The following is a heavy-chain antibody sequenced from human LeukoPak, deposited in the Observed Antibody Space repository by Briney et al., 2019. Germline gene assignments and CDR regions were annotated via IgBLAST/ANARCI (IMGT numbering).Heavy chain of an antibody. Sequence: GGSLRLSCAASGFTFSSYAMSWVRQAPGKGPEWVSAISGSGGSTYYADSVKGRFTISRDNSKNTLYLQMNSLRAEDTAVYYCAKDQGGYDFWSGPVHYYYGMDVWGQGTTVTVSS. CDR1: GFTFSSYA. CDR3: AKDQGGYDFWSGPVHYYYGMDV. J-gene: IGHJ6*02. V-gene: IGHV3-23*01. CDR2: ISGSGGST. D-gene: IGHD3-3*01.